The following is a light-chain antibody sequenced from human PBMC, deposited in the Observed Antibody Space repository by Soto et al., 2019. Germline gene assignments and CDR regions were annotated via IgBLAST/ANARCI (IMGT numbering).Light chain of an antibody. CDR3: QQYDSYWT. CDR1: QSISNW. CDR2: KAS. V-gene: IGKV1-5*03. Sequence: DIQMTQSPSTLSASVGDRVTITCRASQSISNWLAWYQQKPGKAPKLLIYKASSLQSGVPSRFSGSGSGTEFTFTISSLQPDDSATYYCQQYDSYWTFGQGTKVEIK. J-gene: IGKJ1*01.